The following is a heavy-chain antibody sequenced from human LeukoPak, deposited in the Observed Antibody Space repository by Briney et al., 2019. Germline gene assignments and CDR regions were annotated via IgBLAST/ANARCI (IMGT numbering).Heavy chain of an antibody. CDR1: GGSISSFY. J-gene: IGHJ4*02. D-gene: IGHD4-23*01. Sequence: KPSETLSLTCTVSGGSISSFYWSWIRQPPGKGLEWIGYIYGGGTTKYNPSLKSRVTTSVDTSKNQFSLNLGSVTAADTAVYYCARDYGGKFDYWGQGSLVTVSS. V-gene: IGHV4-59*01. CDR3: ARDYGGKFDY. CDR2: IYGGGTT.